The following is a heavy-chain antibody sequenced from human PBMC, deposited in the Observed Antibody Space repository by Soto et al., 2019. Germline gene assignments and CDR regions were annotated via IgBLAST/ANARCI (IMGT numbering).Heavy chain of an antibody. V-gene: IGHV1-18*01. D-gene: IGHD6-13*01. CDR3: ARGGSSWYGVAS. J-gene: IGHJ4*02. CDR2: ISAFKGNT. CDR1: GYTFTSYG. Sequence: VQLVQSGAEVKEPGASVKVSCKASGYTFTSYGISWVRQAPGQGLEWMGWISAFKGNTNYAQKPQGRVTITSFTAPGTAYMELRSLRVDETAVYYCARGGSSWYGVASWGQGTLVTVSS.